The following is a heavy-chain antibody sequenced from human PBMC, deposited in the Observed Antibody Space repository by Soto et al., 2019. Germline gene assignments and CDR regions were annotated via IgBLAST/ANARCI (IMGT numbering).Heavy chain of an antibody. V-gene: IGHV1-69*02. D-gene: IGHD6-6*01. CDR3: ARMVAARLPMYV. CDR1: GGTFSSYT. J-gene: IGHJ6*03. CDR2: IIPILGIA. Sequence: QVQLVQSGAEVKKPGSSVKVSCKASGGTFSSYTISWVRQAPGQGLEWMGRIIPILGIANYAQKFQGRVTITADKSTSTADMELSSLRSEDTSVYYCARMVAARLPMYVWGKGTTVTVSS.